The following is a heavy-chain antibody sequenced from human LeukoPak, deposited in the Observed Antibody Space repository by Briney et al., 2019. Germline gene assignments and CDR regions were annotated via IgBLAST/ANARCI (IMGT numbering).Heavy chain of an antibody. V-gene: IGHV3-7*01. D-gene: IGHD4-11*01. Sequence: PGGSLRLSCAASGFALSSHWMTWVRQVPGKGPEWVAHIKENGNEQYYADSVKGRFTICRDNVKQSLCLQMNNLRVEDTAVYYCARGPGDYDASDIWGQGTVVTVSS. CDR3: ARGPGDYDASDI. J-gene: IGHJ3*02. CDR1: GFALSSHW. CDR2: IKENGNEQ.